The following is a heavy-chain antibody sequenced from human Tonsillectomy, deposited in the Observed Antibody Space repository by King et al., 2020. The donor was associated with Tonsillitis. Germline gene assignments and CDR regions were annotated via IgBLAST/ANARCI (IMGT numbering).Heavy chain of an antibody. CDR2: ISSFSSTI. V-gene: IGHV3-48*02. Sequence: VQLVESGGGLVQPGGSLRLSCAASGFTFSGYSMNWVRQAPGKGLEWVSYISSFSSTIYYADSVKGRFTISRDNAKNSLYLRMNSLRDEDTAVYYCARDDNGMDVWGQGNTVTVSS. J-gene: IGHJ6*02. CDR3: ARDDNGMDV. D-gene: IGHD3-22*01. CDR1: GFTFSGYS.